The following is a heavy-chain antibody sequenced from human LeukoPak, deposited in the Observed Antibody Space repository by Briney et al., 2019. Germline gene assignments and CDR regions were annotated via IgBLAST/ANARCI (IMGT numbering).Heavy chain of an antibody. V-gene: IGHV3-30*18. Sequence: PGGSLRLSCAASGFTFSSYGMHWVRQAPGKGLEWVAVISYDGSNKYYADSVKGRFTISRDNSKTTLYLQMNSLRAEDTALYYCAKDMYSSSWYYFDYWGQGTPVTVSS. CDR3: AKDMYSSSWYYFDY. CDR2: ISYDGSNK. CDR1: GFTFSSYG. D-gene: IGHD6-13*01. J-gene: IGHJ4*02.